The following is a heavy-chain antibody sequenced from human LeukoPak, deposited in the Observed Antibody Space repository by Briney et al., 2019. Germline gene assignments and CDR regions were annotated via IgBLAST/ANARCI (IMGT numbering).Heavy chain of an antibody. V-gene: IGHV3-48*03. J-gene: IGHJ5*01. D-gene: IGHD6-6*01. CDR1: GFTFSTYE. Sequence: GGSLRLSCVASGFTFSTYEMTWVRQAPGKGLEWVSHISSSGSAIYYADSVKGRFTISRDNARKSLYLQMSSLRAEDTALYYCARDPYSSSFFDCWGQGTLVTVSS. CDR2: ISSSGSAI. CDR3: ARDPYSSSFFDC.